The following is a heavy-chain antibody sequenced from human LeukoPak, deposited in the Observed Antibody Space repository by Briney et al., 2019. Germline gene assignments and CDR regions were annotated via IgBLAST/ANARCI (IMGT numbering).Heavy chain of an antibody. CDR1: GYTFTSYG. D-gene: IGHD3-22*01. V-gene: IGHV1-18*01. Sequence: ASVKVSCKASGYTFTSYGISWVRQAPGQGLEWMGWISDYNGNTNYARKLQGRVTMTTDTSTSTAYMELRSLRSDDTAVYYCARFLYYDSSGYYSYYFDYWGQGTLVTVSS. CDR3: ARFLYYDSSGYYSYYFDY. J-gene: IGHJ4*02. CDR2: ISDYNGNT.